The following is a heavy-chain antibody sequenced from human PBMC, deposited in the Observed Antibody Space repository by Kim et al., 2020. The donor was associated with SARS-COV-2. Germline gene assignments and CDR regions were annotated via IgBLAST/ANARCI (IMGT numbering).Heavy chain of an antibody. CDR2: IHSTGTT. V-gene: IGHV4-59*08. Sequence: SETLSLTCTVSGASINNNYWTWIPQSPEKGLEWIGYIHSTGTTEYNPSLEGRVTLSIDTSRNQFSLTLRSVTAADTAMYFCGRNGVYLDVWGKGTTVTVSS. J-gene: IGHJ6*03. D-gene: IGHD2-8*01. CDR1: GASINNNY. CDR3: GRNGVYLDV.